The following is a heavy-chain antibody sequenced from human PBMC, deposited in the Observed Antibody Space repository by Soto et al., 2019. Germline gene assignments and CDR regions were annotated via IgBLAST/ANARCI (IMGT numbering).Heavy chain of an antibody. V-gene: IGHV1-2*02. D-gene: IGHD4-17*01. Sequence: ASVKVSCKASRYTFTGYYMHWVRQAPGQGLEWMGWINPNSGGTNYAQKFQGRVTMTRDTSISTAYMELSRLRSDDTAVYYCARDGLYGDYEGGWFDPWGQGTLVTVSS. CDR3: ARDGLYGDYEGGWFDP. J-gene: IGHJ5*02. CDR1: RYTFTGYY. CDR2: INPNSGGT.